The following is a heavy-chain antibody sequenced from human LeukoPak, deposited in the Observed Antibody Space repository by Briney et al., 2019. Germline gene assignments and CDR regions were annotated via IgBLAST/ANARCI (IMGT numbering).Heavy chain of an antibody. D-gene: IGHD5-18*01. J-gene: IGHJ4*02. CDR1: GGTFSSYA. CDR2: IIPILGIA. V-gene: IGHV1-69*04. Sequence: ASVKVSCKASGGTFSSYAISWVRQAPGQGLEWMGRIIPILGIANYAQKFQGRVTITADKSTSTAYMELSSLRSEDTAVYYCATLDTNDYHNFDYWGQGTLVTVSS. CDR3: ATLDTNDYHNFDY.